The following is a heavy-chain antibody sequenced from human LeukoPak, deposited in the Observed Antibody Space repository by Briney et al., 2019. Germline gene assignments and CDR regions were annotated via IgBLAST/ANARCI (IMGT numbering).Heavy chain of an antibody. J-gene: IGHJ3*01. Sequence: GGSLRLSCAASEFSFSTFSMSWVRQAPGKGLEWVSFISDTGVTTYYADSVKGRFTISRDNSKNTLYLQMNSLRAEDTAVYYCAAQWLLHGAFDFWGQGTTVTVSS. CDR3: AAQWLLHGAFDF. CDR2: ISDTGVTT. V-gene: IGHV3-23*01. D-gene: IGHD6-19*01. CDR1: EFSFSTFS.